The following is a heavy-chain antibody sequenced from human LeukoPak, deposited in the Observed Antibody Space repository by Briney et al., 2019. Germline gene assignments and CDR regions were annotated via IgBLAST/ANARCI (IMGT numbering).Heavy chain of an antibody. J-gene: IGHJ3*02. D-gene: IGHD1-26*01. CDR2: IYYSGST. Sequence: SETLSLTCTVSGGSISSYYWSWIRQPPGKGLEWIGYIYYSGSTNYNPSLKSRVTISVDTSKNQFSLKLSSVTAADTAVYYCARDLVGATSAFDIWGQGTMVTVSS. CDR3: ARDLVGATSAFDI. V-gene: IGHV4-59*01. CDR1: GGSISSYY.